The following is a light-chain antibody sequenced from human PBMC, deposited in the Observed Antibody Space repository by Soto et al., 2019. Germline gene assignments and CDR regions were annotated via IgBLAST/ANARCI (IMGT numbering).Light chain of an antibody. CDR1: QSISRS. V-gene: IGKV1-39*01. J-gene: IGKJ2*01. Sequence: DIQMTQSPSSLSASVGDRVTIPCRASQSISRSLHWYQQKPGKAPKRLIYAASSLQSGVPSRFSGSGSGTDFTLTISSLQPQDFATYYCQQSYSTPYTFGQGSKVEIK. CDR3: QQSYSTPYT. CDR2: AAS.